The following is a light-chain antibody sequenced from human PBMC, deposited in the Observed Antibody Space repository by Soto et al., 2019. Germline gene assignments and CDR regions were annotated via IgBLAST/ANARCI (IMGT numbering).Light chain of an antibody. V-gene: IGKV3-15*01. Sequence: KMITQSPAPLSVSPGERNSPSRRASQSVGTNLGWYQQKPGQAPRLLISKTSTRATGVPARFSGSGSGTEFTLTISSLQSEDIAVYYCQQYANWPLTFGGGTKV. J-gene: IGKJ4*01. CDR2: KTS. CDR1: QSVGTN. CDR3: QQYANWPLT.